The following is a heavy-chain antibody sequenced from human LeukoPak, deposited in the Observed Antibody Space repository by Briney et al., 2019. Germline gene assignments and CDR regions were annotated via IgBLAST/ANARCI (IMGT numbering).Heavy chain of an antibody. D-gene: IGHD1-26*01. CDR2: INHSSST. V-gene: IGHV4-34*01. CDR3: ARAAYSGSYYVDY. J-gene: IGHJ4*02. Sequence: SETLSLTCAVYGGSFSGYYLSWIRQPPGKGLKVIGEINHSSSTNYNPSLKSRVTISVDTSKNQFSLQLSSVTAADTAVYYCARAAYSGSYYVDYWGQGTLVTVSS. CDR1: GGSFSGYY.